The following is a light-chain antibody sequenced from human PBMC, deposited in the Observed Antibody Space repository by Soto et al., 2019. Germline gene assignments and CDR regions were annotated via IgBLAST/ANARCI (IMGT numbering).Light chain of an antibody. CDR2: EVS. Sequence: ASGTGVALGCSRIICKGTSRDVGSYNLVSWYQQHPGKAPKLMIYEVSKRPSGVSNRFSGSKSGNTASLTISGLQAEDEADYYCCSYAGSSTYYVFGTGTKVTVL. V-gene: IGLV2-23*02. J-gene: IGLJ1*01. CDR3: CSYAGSSTYYV. CDR1: SRDVGSYNL.